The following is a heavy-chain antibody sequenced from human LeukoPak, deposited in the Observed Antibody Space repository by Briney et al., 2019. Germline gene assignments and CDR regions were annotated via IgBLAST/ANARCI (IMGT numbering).Heavy chain of an antibody. CDR1: GGSISSYY. V-gene: IGHV4-59*01. CDR3: ARDRVSLGYYGMDV. D-gene: IGHD7-27*01. J-gene: IGHJ6*02. Sequence: SETLSLTCTVSGGSISSYYWGWIRQPPGTGLEWIGYIYYSGSTNYNPSLKSRVTISVDTSKNQFSLKLSSVTAADTAVYYCARDRVSLGYYGMDVWGQGTTVTVSS. CDR2: IYYSGST.